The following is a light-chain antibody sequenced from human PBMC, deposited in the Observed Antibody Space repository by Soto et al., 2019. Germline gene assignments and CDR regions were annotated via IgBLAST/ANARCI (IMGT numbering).Light chain of an antibody. CDR3: QQYNSYPLT. Sequence: DIQMTQSPSTLSASVGDRVTITCRASQSISSWWAWYQQKPGKAPKLLIYDASSMESGVPSRFSGSGSGTEFSLTISSLQPDDFPTYYCQQYNSYPLTVGGRTKVEIK. V-gene: IGKV1-5*01. J-gene: IGKJ4*01. CDR1: QSISSW. CDR2: DAS.